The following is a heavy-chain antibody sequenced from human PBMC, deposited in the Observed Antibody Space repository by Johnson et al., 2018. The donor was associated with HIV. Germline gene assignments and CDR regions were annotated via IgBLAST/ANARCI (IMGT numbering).Heavy chain of an antibody. J-gene: IGHJ3*02. D-gene: IGHD4-23*01. CDR2: MYGGGST. V-gene: IGHV3-66*02. CDR3: ARHGTTVVTRGAFDI. Sequence: VQLVESGGGLVQPGGSLRLSCAASGFTVTNKYMSWVRQAPGTGLEWVSVMYGGGSTYYADSVKGRFTISRDNSKNTLDLQMNSLRAEDTAVYYCARHGTTVVTRGAFDIWGQGTMVTVSS. CDR1: GFTVTNKY.